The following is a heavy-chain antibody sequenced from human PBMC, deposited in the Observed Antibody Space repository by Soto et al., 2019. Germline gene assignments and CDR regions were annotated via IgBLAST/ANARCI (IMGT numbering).Heavy chain of an antibody. CDR3: ARNRSYNSAY. J-gene: IGHJ4*02. D-gene: IGHD3-10*01. Sequence: QVQLVQSGAEVKKHGASVKVSCKASGYTFTSYGISWVRQAPGQGLEWMGWISAYNGNTNYAQKLQGRVTMTTDAPPSTAHMELRSLRSDDPAVYYCARNRSYNSAYWGQGTLVTVSS. CDR2: ISAYNGNT. CDR1: GYTFTSYG. V-gene: IGHV1-18*01.